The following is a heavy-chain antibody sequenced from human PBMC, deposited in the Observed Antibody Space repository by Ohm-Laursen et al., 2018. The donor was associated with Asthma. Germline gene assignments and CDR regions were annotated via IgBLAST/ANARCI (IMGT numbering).Heavy chain of an antibody. CDR3: AKDTAPYRVGATDYFQH. D-gene: IGHD1-26*01. J-gene: IGHJ1*01. V-gene: IGHV3-30-3*01. CDR2: GGSYYDGGLK. CDR1: GFTFRSYA. Sequence: SLRLSCAASGFTFRSYAMHWVRQAPGKGLEWVAVGGSYYDGGLKYYADSVNGRFTVSRDDSKNTLYLQMNSLRAEDTAVYYCAKDTAPYRVGATDYFQHWGQGTLVTVSS.